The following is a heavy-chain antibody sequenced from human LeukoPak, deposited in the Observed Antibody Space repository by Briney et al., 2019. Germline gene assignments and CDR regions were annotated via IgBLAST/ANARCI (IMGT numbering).Heavy chain of an antibody. CDR1: GFTFSTYA. D-gene: IGHD2-15*01. CDR2: ISYDGSNK. V-gene: IGHV3-30*04. J-gene: IGHJ3*02. CDR3: ARYCSGGSCHHTDAFDI. Sequence: WRSLRLSCAASGFTFSTYAISWVRQTPGKGLEWVAVISYDGSNKYYADSVKGRFTISRDNSKNTLYLQMNSLRAEDTAVYYCARYCSGGSCHHTDAFDIWGQGTMVTVSS.